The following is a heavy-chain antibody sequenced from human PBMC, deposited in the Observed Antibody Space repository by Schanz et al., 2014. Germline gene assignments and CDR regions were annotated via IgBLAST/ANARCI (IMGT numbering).Heavy chain of an antibody. CDR1: GYTFTSYG. Sequence: QVQLVQSGAEVKKPGASVKVSCKASGYTFTSYGISWVRQAPGQGLEWMGWISPYNGNTNYAQKLQGRVTITADKSTSTAYMELSNLRSEDTAVYYCARAGQDYSDSSGYATYYFGNWGQGTLVTVSS. V-gene: IGHV1-18*01. D-gene: IGHD3-22*01. CDR2: ISPYNGNT. CDR3: ARAGQDYSDSSGYATYYFGN. J-gene: IGHJ4*02.